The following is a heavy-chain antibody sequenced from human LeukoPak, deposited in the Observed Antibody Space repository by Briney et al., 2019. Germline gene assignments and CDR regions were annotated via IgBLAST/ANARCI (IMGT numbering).Heavy chain of an antibody. V-gene: IGHV3-48*04. CDR1: GFTFSSYG. CDR2: IHHSSSPI. D-gene: IGHD3-3*02. Sequence: PGGSLRLSCAASGFTFSSYGMNWVRQAPGRGLEWVASIHHSSSPIYYADSVKGRFTISRDNAENSLYLQMNSLRAEDSAVHYCARRKLLTLARALDYWGQGTLATVSS. J-gene: IGHJ4*02. CDR3: ARRKLLTLARALDY.